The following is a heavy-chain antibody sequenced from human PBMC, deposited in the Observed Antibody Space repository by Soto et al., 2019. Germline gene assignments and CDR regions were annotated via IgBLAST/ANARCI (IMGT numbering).Heavy chain of an antibody. CDR2: ISGSGGST. CDR3: AKRVPGKDGDLRVYYFDY. CDR1: GFTFSSYA. V-gene: IGHV3-23*01. J-gene: IGHJ4*02. Sequence: GGSLRLSCAASGFTFSSYAMSWVRQAPGKGLEWVSAISGSGGSTYYADSVKGRFTISRDNSKNTLYLQMNSLRAEDTAVYYCAKRVPGKDGDLRVYYFDYWGQGTLVTVSS. D-gene: IGHD4-17*01.